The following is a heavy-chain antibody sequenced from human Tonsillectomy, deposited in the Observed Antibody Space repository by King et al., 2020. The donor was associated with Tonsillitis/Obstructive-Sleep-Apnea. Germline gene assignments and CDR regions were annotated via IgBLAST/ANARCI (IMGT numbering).Heavy chain of an antibody. CDR2: IWYYGSNK. Sequence: VQLVESGGGVVQPGRCLRLSCAASVFTFSSDGMHWVRQAPGKGLVWVVGIWYYGSNKYYADSVKGRFTISRDNSKNTLYLKMNSRRAEDTAVYYCARVGNQWLGAPLGLGYWGQGTLVTVSS. CDR1: VFTFSSDG. J-gene: IGHJ4*02. D-gene: IGHD6-19*01. V-gene: IGHV3-33*01. CDR3: ARVGNQWLGAPLGLGY.